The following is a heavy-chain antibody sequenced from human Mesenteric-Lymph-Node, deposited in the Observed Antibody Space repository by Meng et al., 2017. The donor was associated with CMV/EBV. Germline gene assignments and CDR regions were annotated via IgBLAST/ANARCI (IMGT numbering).Heavy chain of an antibody. CDR1: GFTFSSYA. CDR2: IYSGGPGT. CDR3: AKRGSSWNYFDS. J-gene: IGHJ4*02. D-gene: IGHD6-13*01. Sequence: GESLKISCAASGFTFSSYAMSWVRQAPGKGLEWVPFIYSGGPGTYYADSVKGRFTISRDNFKSMLYLQMNSLRAEDTAVYYCAKRGSSWNYFDSWGQGTLVTVSS. V-gene: IGHV3-23*03.